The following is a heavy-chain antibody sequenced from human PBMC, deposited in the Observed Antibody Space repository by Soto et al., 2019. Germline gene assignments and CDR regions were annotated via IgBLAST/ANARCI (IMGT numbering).Heavy chain of an antibody. Sequence: QVQLVESGGDVVQPGRSLRLSCAASGSTFSSYDIHWVRQAPGTGLEWVAHISPDGSNAYYADSVKGRFTVSRDNAKNTVYLQMNSLRAEDTAVYYCARGPSHGAFDIWGQGTMVTVSS. CDR1: GSTFSSYD. J-gene: IGHJ3*02. CDR3: ARGPSHGAFDI. CDR2: ISPDGSNA. V-gene: IGHV3-30-3*01.